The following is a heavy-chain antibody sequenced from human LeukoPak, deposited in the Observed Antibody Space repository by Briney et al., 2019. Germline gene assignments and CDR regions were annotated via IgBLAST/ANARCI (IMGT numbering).Heavy chain of an antibody. CDR3: ARGSHDFWSGYRIYWFDP. CDR1: GGSISSGDYY. D-gene: IGHD3-3*01. CDR2: IYYSGST. J-gene: IGHJ5*02. Sequence: SETLSLTCTVSGGSISSGDYYWSWIRQPPGKGLEWTGYIYYSGSTYYNPSLKSRVTISVDTSKNQFSLKLSSVTAADTAVYYCARGSHDFWSGYRIYWFDPWGLGTLVTVSS. V-gene: IGHV4-30-4*08.